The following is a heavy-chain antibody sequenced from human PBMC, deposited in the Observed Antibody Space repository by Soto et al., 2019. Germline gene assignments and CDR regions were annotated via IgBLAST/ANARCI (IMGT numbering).Heavy chain of an antibody. Sequence: SETLSLTCTVSGGSISSYYWSWIRQPPGKGLEWIGYIYYSGSANYHPSLQGRVSISVDTSKNQFFLNMTSVTAADTAVYYCARLAGYWGQGILVTVSS. CDR1: GGSISSYY. CDR3: ARLAGY. J-gene: IGHJ4*02. V-gene: IGHV4-59*08. CDR2: IYYSGSA.